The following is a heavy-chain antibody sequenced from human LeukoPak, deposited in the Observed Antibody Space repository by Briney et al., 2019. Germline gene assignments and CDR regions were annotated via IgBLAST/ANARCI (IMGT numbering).Heavy chain of an antibody. CDR1: GFTFSNAW. CDR3: TADIRNSASLVSFVY. CDR2: IKSKTDGGTT. V-gene: IGHV3-15*01. Sequence: KTGGSLRLSCAASGFTFSNAWMNWVRQAPGEGMEWVGLIKSKTDGGTTDYAAPVKGRFTISRDDSKNTLYLQMNSLKTEDTAVYYCTADIRNSASLVSFVYWGQGTLVTVSS. D-gene: IGHD1-26*01. J-gene: IGHJ4*02.